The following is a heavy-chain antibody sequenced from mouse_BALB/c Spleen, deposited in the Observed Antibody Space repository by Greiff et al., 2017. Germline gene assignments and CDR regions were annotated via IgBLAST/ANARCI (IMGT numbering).Heavy chain of an antibody. CDR2: ISYSGST. V-gene: IGHV3-2*02. D-gene: IGHD2-3*01. CDR3: ARSTIYDGYYGAMDY. Sequence: VQLQESGPGLVKPSQSLSLTCTVTGYSITSDYAWNWIRQFPGNKLEWMGYISYSGSTNYNPSLKSRISITRDTSKNQFFLQLNSVTTEDTATYYCARSTIYDGYYGAMDYWGQGTSVTVSS. CDR1: GYSITSDYA. J-gene: IGHJ4*01.